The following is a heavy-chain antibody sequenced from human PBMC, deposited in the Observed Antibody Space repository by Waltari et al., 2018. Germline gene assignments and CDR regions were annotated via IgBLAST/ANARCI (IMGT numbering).Heavy chain of an antibody. CDR1: GYTFTSYA. CDR2: INAGNGNT. Sequence: QVQLVQSGAEVKKPGASVKVSCKASGYTFTSYAIHWVRQAPGQRLEWMGWINAGNGNTKYSQKFQGRVTITRDTSASTAYMELSSLRSEDTAVYYCARDPCTNGVCPDYYYYGMDVWGQGTTVTVSS. V-gene: IGHV1-3*01. CDR3: ARDPCTNGVCPDYYYYGMDV. J-gene: IGHJ6*02. D-gene: IGHD2-8*01.